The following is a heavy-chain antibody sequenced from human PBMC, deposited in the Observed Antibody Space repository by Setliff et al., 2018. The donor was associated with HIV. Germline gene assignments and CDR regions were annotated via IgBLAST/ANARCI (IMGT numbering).Heavy chain of an antibody. J-gene: IGHJ4*02. D-gene: IGHD3-16*01. CDR1: GFIFSDRY. Sequence: PGGSLRLSCATSGFIFSDRYMSWIRQAPGKGPEWISYISGSGNDIAYADSVKGRFTISRDNAKNSLILQMNSLRVEDTAVYYCGRGSGRVGADWGPGILVTVSS. CDR2: ISGSGNDI. CDR3: GRGSGRVGAD. V-gene: IGHV3-11*01.